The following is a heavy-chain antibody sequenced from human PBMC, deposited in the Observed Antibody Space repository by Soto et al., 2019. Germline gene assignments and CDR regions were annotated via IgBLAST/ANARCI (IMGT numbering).Heavy chain of an antibody. CDR1: GGTFSSYA. CDR3: ARDRVFSGWKTNTFDY. Sequence: QVQLVQSGAEVKKPGSSVKVARKAYGGTFSSYAISWVRQAPGQGLEWMGGIIPIFGTANYAQKFQGRVTITADKSTSTAYMKLSSLRSEDTAVDYCARDRVFSGWKTNTFDYWGQGTLVTVSS. J-gene: IGHJ4*02. D-gene: IGHD6-19*01. V-gene: IGHV1-69*06. CDR2: IIPIFGTA.